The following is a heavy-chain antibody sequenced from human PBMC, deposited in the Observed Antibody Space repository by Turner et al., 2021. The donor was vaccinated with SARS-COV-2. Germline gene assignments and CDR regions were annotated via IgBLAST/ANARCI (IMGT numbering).Heavy chain of an antibody. J-gene: IGHJ5*02. CDR2: FDPEDGET. CDR3: ATAPPYCTNGVCPNWFDP. CDR1: GYTLIELS. D-gene: IGHD2-8*01. V-gene: IGHV1-24*01. Sequence: QVQLVQSGAEVQKPGASVKVSCKVSGYTLIELSMHWVRQAPGKGLEWMGGFDPEDGETIYAQKFQGRVTMTEDTSTDTAYMELSSLRSEDTAVYYCATAPPYCTNGVCPNWFDPWGQGTLVTVSS.